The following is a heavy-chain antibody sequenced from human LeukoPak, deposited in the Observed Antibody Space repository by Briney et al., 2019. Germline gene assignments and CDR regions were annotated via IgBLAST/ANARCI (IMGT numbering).Heavy chain of an antibody. D-gene: IGHD3-10*01. CDR2: INHSGST. CDR3: ARESPALWFGEPLDY. J-gene: IGHJ4*02. CDR1: GGSFSGYY. Sequence: KPSETLSLTCAVYGGSFSGYYWSWIRQPPGKGLEWIGEINHSGSTNYNPSLKSRVTISVDTSKNQFSLKLSSVTAADTAVYYCARESPALWFGEPLDYWGQGTLVTVSS. V-gene: IGHV4-34*01.